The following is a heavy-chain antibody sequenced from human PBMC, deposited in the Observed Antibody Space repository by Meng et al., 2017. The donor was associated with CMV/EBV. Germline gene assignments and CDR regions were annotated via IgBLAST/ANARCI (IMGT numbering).Heavy chain of an antibody. CDR1: GFTFSNAW. J-gene: IGHJ3*02. CDR2: IKSKTDGGTT. Sequence: GGSLRLSCAASGFTFSNAWMSWVRQAPGKGLEWVGRIKSKTDGGTTDYAAHVKDRFNISRDDSKNTLYLKMNSLKTEDTAVYYCTTDTGYGSSTSCYTGPHDAFDIWGQGTMVTVSS. CDR3: TTDTGYGSSTSCYTGPHDAFDI. D-gene: IGHD2-2*02. V-gene: IGHV3-15*01.